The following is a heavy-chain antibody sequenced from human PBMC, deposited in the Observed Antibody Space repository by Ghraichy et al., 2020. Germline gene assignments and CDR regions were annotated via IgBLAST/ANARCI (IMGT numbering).Heavy chain of an antibody. V-gene: IGHV4-31*03. CDR2: IYYSGST. J-gene: IGHJ5*02. Sequence: SETLSLTCTVSGGSISSGGYYWSWIRQHPGKGLEWIGYIYYSGSTYYNPSLKSRVTISVDTSKNQFSLKLSSVTAADTAVYYCARASGVYGDYGSDWFDPWGQGTLVTVSS. CDR3: ARASGVYGDYGSDWFDP. D-gene: IGHD4-17*01. CDR1: GGSISSGGYY.